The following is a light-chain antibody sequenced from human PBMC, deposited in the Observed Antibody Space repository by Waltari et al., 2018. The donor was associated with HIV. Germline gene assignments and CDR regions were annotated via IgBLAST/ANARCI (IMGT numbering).Light chain of an antibody. Sequence: EIVLTQSPATLSLSPGERAILSCRASQTIRDTFLAWYQQRPGQAPTLLISGASTRATGIPDRFSGNGSGTEFTLTISRLEPADLAVYYCQQYGSPPRTFGQGTKVEI. CDR3: QQYGSPPRT. V-gene: IGKV3-20*01. J-gene: IGKJ1*01. CDR2: GAS. CDR1: QTIRDTF.